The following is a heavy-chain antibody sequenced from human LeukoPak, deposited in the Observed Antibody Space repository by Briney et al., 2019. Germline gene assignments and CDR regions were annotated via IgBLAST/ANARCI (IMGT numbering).Heavy chain of an antibody. CDR3: FWDFV. D-gene: IGHD1-26*01. V-gene: IGHV3-15*01. CDR2: MKDRGAGGTP. Sequence: NPGGSLRLSCEVSGVPVSSIWIHWVRQAPGKGLEWVGRMKDRGAGGTPDYAAPVMARFIISRDDSKNSLYLQMDNLKDEDGGVYYCFWDFVWGQGTVVTVSS. J-gene: IGHJ3*01. CDR1: GVPVSSIW.